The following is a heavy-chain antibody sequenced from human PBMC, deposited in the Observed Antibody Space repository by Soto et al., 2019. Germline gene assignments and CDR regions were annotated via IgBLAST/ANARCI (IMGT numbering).Heavy chain of an antibody. CDR1: GFTFSNYG. CDR2: TWFDDSKE. CDR3: ARGLLWFGEFDY. V-gene: IGHV3-33*01. D-gene: IGHD3-10*01. J-gene: IGHJ4*02. Sequence: QVQVVDSGGGVVQPGRSLRLPCATSGFTFSNYGLHWVRQAPGKGLEWVAVTWFDDSKEYYADSVKGRFTISRDSSRNTVYLQMTSLRVDDTAVYYCARGLLWFGEFDYWGQGTLVTVSS.